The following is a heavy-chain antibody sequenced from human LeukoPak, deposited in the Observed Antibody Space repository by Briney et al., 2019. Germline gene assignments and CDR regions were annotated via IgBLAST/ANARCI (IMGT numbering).Heavy chain of an antibody. D-gene: IGHD6-6*01. V-gene: IGHV3-43*02. J-gene: IGHJ4*02. CDR2: ISGDGGST. CDR3: AKGYIAARRSPYFDY. CDR1: GFTFDDYA. Sequence: GGSLRLSCAASGFTFDDYAMHWVRQAPGKGLEWVSLISGDGGSTYYADSAKGRFTISRDNSKNSLYLQMNSLRTEDTALYYCAKGYIAARRSPYFDYWGQGTLVTVSS.